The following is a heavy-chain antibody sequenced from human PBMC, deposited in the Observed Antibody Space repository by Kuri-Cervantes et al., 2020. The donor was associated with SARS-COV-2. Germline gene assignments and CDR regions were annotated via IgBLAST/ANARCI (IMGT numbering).Heavy chain of an antibody. Sequence: SETLSLTCTVSGGSISGSSYYWGWIRQPPGKGLEWIGSIHYSGSTYYNPSLKTRVTISVDTSKNQFSLRLSSVTAADTAVYYCARQMMSSITIFGVVITRNWFDPWGQGTLVTVS. D-gene: IGHD3-3*01. CDR3: ARQMMSSITIFGVVITRNWFDP. CDR1: GGSISGSSYY. J-gene: IGHJ5*02. CDR2: IHYSGST. V-gene: IGHV4-39*01.